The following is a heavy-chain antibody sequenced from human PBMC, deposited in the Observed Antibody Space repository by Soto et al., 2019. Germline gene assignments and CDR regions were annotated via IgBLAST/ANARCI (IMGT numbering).Heavy chain of an antibody. CDR3: VISPVAGTSYAFDI. Sequence: ASVKVSCKDSGYTFTSYDIKWGRQATGQGLERMGWMNPNSGNTGYAQKFQGRVTMTRNTSISTAYMELSSLRYEDTDVYYFVISPVAGTSYAFDIWGQGTXITV. CDR1: GYTFTSYD. D-gene: IGHD6-19*01. CDR2: MNPNSGNT. V-gene: IGHV1-8*01. J-gene: IGHJ3*02.